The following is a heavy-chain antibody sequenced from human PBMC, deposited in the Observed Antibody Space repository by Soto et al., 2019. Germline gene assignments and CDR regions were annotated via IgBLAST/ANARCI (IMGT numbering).Heavy chain of an antibody. CDR1: GYTFNSYG. CDR2: ISAYNGNR. D-gene: IGHD6-6*01. V-gene: IGHV1-18*01. CDR3: ARDLYSGSLHFDY. J-gene: IGHJ4*02. Sequence: ASVKVSCKASGYTFNSYGITWVRQAPGLGLEWMGWISAYNGNRNYAQKLQGRVTMTTDTSTSTAYMELRSLRSDDTAVYYCARDLYSGSLHFDYWGQGTQVTVSS.